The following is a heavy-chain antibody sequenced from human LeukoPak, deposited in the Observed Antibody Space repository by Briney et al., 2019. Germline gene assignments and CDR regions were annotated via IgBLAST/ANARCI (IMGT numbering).Heavy chain of an antibody. Sequence: GGSLRLSCAASGFTFREYSMTWGRQAPGKGLEWVSNIRSNGVDTYYTDSVRGRFTISRDNSKNTLYLEMNSLRAGDTAVYYCAKGGYTTWFDPWGQGTLVTVSS. CDR2: IRSNGVDT. J-gene: IGHJ5*02. CDR3: AKGGYTTWFDP. V-gene: IGHV3-23*01. D-gene: IGHD2-15*01. CDR1: GFTFREYS.